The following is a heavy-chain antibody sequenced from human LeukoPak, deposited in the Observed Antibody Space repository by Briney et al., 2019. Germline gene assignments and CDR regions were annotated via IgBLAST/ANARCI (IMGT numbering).Heavy chain of an antibody. V-gene: IGHV1-2*02. CDR2: INPNSGRT. CDR3: AREPLVMTGTADDTDAFDI. D-gene: IGHD1-7*01. J-gene: IGHJ3*02. Sequence: GASVKVPCKASGYTFTGYYMHWVRQAPGQGLEWMGWINPNSGRTKCAQTFQGRVTMTRDTSINTAYMELSGLTSDDTAVYYCAREPLVMTGTADDTDAFDIWGQGTMVAVSS. CDR1: GYTFTGYY.